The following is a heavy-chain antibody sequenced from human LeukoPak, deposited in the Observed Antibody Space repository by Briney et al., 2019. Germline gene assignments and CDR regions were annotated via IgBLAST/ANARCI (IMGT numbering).Heavy chain of an antibody. Sequence: PGGSLRLSCAASGFTFNSYAMSWVRQAPGKGLDWVSGISGSGINTYYADSVMGRFTTSRDNSKNTLYLQLNSLRVEDTAVYYCAKERNSGWYSPFDFWGLGTLVTVSS. CDR2: ISGSGINT. CDR3: AKERNSGWYSPFDF. D-gene: IGHD6-13*01. V-gene: IGHV3-23*01. J-gene: IGHJ4*02. CDR1: GFTFNSYA.